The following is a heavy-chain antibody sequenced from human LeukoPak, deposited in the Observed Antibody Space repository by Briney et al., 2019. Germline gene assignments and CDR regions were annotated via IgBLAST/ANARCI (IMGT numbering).Heavy chain of an antibody. J-gene: IGHJ3*02. D-gene: IGHD5-24*01. CDR3: TTDLSSRNVEMSFIRENTFDM. CDR2: IKNGGGAT. CDR1: GFIFTNAW. V-gene: IGHV3-15*01. Sequence: GGSLRLSCAASGFIFTNAWMTWVRQAPGKGLEWVGRIKNGGGATDYAAPVKGRFTISRDDSKNMLFLEMSSLKTEDTAVYYCTTDLSSRNVEMSFIRENTFDMWGQGTMVTGSP.